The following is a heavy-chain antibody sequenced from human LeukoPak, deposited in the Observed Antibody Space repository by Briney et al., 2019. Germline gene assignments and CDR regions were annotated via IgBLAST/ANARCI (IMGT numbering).Heavy chain of an antibody. CDR2: IKQDGSEK. CDR1: GFTFSSYW. J-gene: IGHJ6*02. V-gene: IGHV3-7*03. CDR3: AREVPSYCSGGSCYGYYYYYYGMDV. D-gene: IGHD2-15*01. Sequence: GGSLRLSCAASGFTFSSYWMSWVRQAPGKGLEWVANIKQDGSEKYYVDSVKGRFTISRDNAKNSLYLQMNSLRAEDTAVYYCAREVPSYCSGGSCYGYYYYYYGMDVWGQGTTVTVSS.